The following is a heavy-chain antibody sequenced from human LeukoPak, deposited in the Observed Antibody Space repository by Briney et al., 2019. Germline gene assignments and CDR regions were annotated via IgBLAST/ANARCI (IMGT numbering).Heavy chain of an antibody. J-gene: IGHJ4*02. CDR3: ARGDYYYDSSGYSHFDY. CDR1: GYTFTSYY. Sequence: ASVKVSCKASGYTFTSYYMHWVRQAPGQGLEWMGITNPSGGSTSYAQKFQGRVTMTRDTSTSTVYMELSSLRSEDTAVYYCARGDYYYDSSGYSHFDYWGQGTLVTVSS. CDR2: TNPSGGST. V-gene: IGHV1-46*01. D-gene: IGHD3-22*01.